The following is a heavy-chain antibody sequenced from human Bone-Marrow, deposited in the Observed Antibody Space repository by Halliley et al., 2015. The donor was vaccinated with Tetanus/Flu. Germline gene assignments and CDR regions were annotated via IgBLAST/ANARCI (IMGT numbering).Heavy chain of an antibody. J-gene: IGHJ5*02. V-gene: IGHV4-59*01. CDR3: ARIFADSLDH. Sequence: TLSLTCDVSGGSMYNYYWNWIRQPPGKGLEWIGYIYYDGSTNYNPSLKSRVTMSVDTSKNKFSLILTSVTTADTAVYYCARIFADSLDHWGQGSLVAVSS. CDR2: IYYDGST. D-gene: IGHD2-21*02. CDR1: GGSMYNYY.